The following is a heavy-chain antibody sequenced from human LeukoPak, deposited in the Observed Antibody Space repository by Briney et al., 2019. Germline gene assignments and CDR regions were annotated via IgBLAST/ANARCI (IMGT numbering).Heavy chain of an antibody. CDR2: IIPIFGTA. Sequence: SVKVSCKASGGTFSRYAISWVRQAPGQGLEWMGGIIPIFGTANYAQKFQGRVTITADESTSTAYMELSSLRSEDTAVYYCARATYCGGDCYSRILDYWGQGTLVTVSS. D-gene: IGHD2-21*02. V-gene: IGHV1-69*13. CDR3: ARATYCGGDCYSRILDY. J-gene: IGHJ4*02. CDR1: GGTFSRYA.